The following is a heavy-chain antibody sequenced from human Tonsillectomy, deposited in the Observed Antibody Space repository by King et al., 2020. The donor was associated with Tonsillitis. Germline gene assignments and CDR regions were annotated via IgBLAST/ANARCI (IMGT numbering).Heavy chain of an antibody. CDR3: AKDSLGSNFDY. CDR1: GFTFISYD. D-gene: IGHD7-27*01. V-gene: IGHV3-23*04. Sequence: VQLVESGGCLVQPGGSLRLSCAASGFTFISYDVRWVRQAPGKGLEWGSPMHENVGSTHIADSVKGRFTISRDNSKNTLYLQMNSLRSEDKAVYYCAKDSLGSNFDYWGQGTLVTVSS. J-gene: IGHJ4*02. CDR2: MHENVGST.